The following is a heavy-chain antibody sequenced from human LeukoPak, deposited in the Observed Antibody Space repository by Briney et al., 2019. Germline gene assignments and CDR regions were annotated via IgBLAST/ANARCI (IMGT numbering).Heavy chain of an antibody. CDR2: ISSSSSYI. V-gene: IGHV3-21*01. CDR1: GFTFSSYS. D-gene: IGHD2-2*01. CDR3: AKAIGIVVVPAAYFDY. J-gene: IGHJ4*02. Sequence: PGGSLRLSCAASGFTFSSYSMNWVRQAPGKGLEWVSSISSSSSYIYYADSVKGRFTIPRDNAKNSLYLQMNSLRAEDTAVYYCAKAIGIVVVPAAYFDYWGQGTLVTVSS.